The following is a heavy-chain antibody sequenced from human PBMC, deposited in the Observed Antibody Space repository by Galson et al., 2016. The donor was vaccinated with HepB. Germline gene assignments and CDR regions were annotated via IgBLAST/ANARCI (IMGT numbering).Heavy chain of an antibody. CDR2: SRDNAHSDTT. D-gene: IGHD2/OR15-2a*01. CDR1: GFTFSSYA. Sequence: SLRLSCAASGFTFSSYAFTWVRQAPAKGMEWVGRSRDNAHSDTTEYAATVKRRFAISRDESENSLYLQMNSLKTEDTAVYYCARDFYDGSCHYMDYWGRGTLVTVSS. CDR3: ARDFYDGSCHYMDY. J-gene: IGHJ4*02. V-gene: IGHV3-72*01.